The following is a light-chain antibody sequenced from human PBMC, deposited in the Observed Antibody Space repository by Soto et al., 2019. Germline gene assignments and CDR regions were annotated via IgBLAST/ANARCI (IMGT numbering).Light chain of an antibody. CDR1: SSNIGSNF. CDR2: KDN. J-gene: IGLJ3*02. V-gene: IGLV1-47*01. Sequence: QAVVTQPPSASGTPGQRVTISCSGSSSNIGSNFVYWYQQFPGTAPKLLIYKDNQRPSGVPDRFSGSKSGTSVSLAISGLRPEDEAEYYCSVWEDNVDGWVFGGGTKLTVL. CDR3: SVWEDNVDGWV.